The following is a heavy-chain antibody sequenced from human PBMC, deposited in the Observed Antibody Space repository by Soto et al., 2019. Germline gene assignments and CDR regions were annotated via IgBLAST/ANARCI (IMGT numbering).Heavy chain of an antibody. D-gene: IGHD3-3*01. CDR2: ISGSGGST. V-gene: IGHV3-23*01. CDR1: GFTFSSYA. J-gene: IGHJ5*02. Sequence: EVQLLESGGGLVQPGGSLRLSCAASGFTFSSYAMSWVRQAPGKGLEWVSAISGSGGSTYYADSVKGRFTISRDNSKNTLYLQMNSLRAEDTAVYYCAKVAREYDFWSGYRDYNWFDPWGQGTLVTVSS. CDR3: AKVAREYDFWSGYRDYNWFDP.